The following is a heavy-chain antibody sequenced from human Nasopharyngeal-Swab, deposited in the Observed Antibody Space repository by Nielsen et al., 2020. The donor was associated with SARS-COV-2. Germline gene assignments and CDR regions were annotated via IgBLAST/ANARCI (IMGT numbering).Heavy chain of an antibody. CDR2: ISGGDDTT. CDR1: GFTLSNYA. V-gene: IGHV3-23*01. Sequence: GESLKISCAASGFTLSNYAMNWVRLAPGKGLEWVSAISGGDDTTYYADSVKGRFTISRDASKNTLFLQMNSLRTEDTAVYYCAKDSVVIPAAWFVPWGQGTLVTVSS. J-gene: IGHJ5*02. D-gene: IGHD2-2*01. CDR3: AKDSVVIPAAWFVP.